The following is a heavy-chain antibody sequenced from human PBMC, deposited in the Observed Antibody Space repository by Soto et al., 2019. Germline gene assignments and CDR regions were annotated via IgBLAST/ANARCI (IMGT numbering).Heavy chain of an antibody. J-gene: IGHJ4*02. D-gene: IGHD5-18*01. CDR1: GDSVSSDNYY. CDR3: ARDIRGYSRAFDY. CDR2: IYSSGST. V-gene: IGHV4-61*01. Sequence: SETLSLTCTVSGDSVSSDNYYWTWIRQPPGKGLEWIGYIYSSGSTNYNPSLKSRVTISVDTSRNQFSLKLTSVTAADTAVYYCARDIRGYSRAFDYWGQGTLVTVSS.